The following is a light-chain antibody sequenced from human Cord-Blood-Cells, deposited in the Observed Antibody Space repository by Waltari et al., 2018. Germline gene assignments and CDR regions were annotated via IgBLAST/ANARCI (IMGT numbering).Light chain of an antibody. CDR1: SSAVGGYNY. Sequence: QSALTQPASVSGSPGQSITISCTGTSSAVGGYNYVSWYQQHPVKAPKLMIYDVSNRPSGVSNRFSGSKSGNTASLTISGLQAEDEADYYCSSYTSSSTLDYVFGTGTKVTVL. J-gene: IGLJ1*01. CDR3: SSYTSSSTLDYV. V-gene: IGLV2-14*01. CDR2: DVS.